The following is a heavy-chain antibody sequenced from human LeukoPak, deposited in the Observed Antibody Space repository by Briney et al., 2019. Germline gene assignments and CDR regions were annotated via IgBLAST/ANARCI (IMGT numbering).Heavy chain of an antibody. J-gene: IGHJ4*02. Sequence: PGGSLRLSCAASGFTFSDYYMSWIRQAPGKGLEWVSYISSSSSYTNYADSVKGRFTISRDNAKNSLYLQMNSLRADDTAVYYCARDRTPSAGLPGDWGQGTLVTVSS. V-gene: IGHV3-11*05. CDR3: ARDRTPSAGLPGD. CDR1: GFTFSDYY. D-gene: IGHD6-13*01. CDR2: ISSSSSYT.